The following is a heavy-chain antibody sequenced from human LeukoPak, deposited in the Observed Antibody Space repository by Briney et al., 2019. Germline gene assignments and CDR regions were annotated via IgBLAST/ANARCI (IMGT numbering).Heavy chain of an antibody. Sequence: SETLSLTCAVYGGSFSGYYWSWIRQPPGKGLEWIGEINRSGSTNYNPSLKSRVTISVDTSKNQFSLKLSSVTAADTAVYYCARGEYDFWSGTIFRFWGQGTLVTVSS. CDR2: INRSGST. D-gene: IGHD3-3*01. J-gene: IGHJ4*02. V-gene: IGHV4-34*01. CDR3: ARGEYDFWSGTIFRF. CDR1: GGSFSGYY.